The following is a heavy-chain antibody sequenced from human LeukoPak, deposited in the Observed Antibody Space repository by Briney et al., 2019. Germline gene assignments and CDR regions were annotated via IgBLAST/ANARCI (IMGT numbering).Heavy chain of an antibody. V-gene: IGHV1-18*01. CDR1: GYTFTSYG. J-gene: IGHJ6*02. Sequence: ASVKVSCKASGYTFTSYGISWVRQAPGQGLEWMGWISAYNGNTNYAQKLQGRVTMTTDTSTSTAYMELRSLRSDDTAVYYYARESYCSSTSCYSDYYYYGMDVWGQGTTVTVSS. CDR2: ISAYNGNT. D-gene: IGHD2-2*01. CDR3: ARESYCSSTSCYSDYYYYGMDV.